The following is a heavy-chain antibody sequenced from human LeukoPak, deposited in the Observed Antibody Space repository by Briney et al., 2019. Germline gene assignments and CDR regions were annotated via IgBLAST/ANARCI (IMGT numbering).Heavy chain of an antibody. D-gene: IGHD3-22*01. J-gene: IGHJ3*02. Sequence: GESLKISCKGSGYSFTSYWIGWVRQMPGKSLEWMGIIYPGDSDTRYSPSFQGQVTISADKSISTAYLQWSSLKASDTAMYYCARPAPYYYDSSGRPGAFDIWGQGTMVTVSS. CDR2: IYPGDSDT. V-gene: IGHV5-51*01. CDR3: ARPAPYYYDSSGRPGAFDI. CDR1: GYSFTSYW.